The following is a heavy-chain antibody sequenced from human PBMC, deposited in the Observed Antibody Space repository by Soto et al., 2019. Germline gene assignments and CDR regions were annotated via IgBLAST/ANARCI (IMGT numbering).Heavy chain of an antibody. CDR3: ASAELLWFGELLY. V-gene: IGHV1-3*01. D-gene: IGHD3-10*01. Sequence: QVQLVQSGAEVKKPGASVKVSCKASGYTFTSYAMHWVRQAPGQRLEWMGWINAGNGNTKYSQKFQGRVTITRDTSASTAYIELSSLRSEDTAVYYCASAELLWFGELLYWGQGTLVTVSS. CDR2: INAGNGNT. CDR1: GYTFTSYA. J-gene: IGHJ4*02.